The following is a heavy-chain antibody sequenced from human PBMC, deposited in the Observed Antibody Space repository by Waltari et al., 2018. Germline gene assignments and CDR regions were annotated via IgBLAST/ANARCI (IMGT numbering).Heavy chain of an antibody. J-gene: IGHJ3*01. D-gene: IGHD2-21*02. V-gene: IGHV3-15*01. CDR2: IKSRTEGGTT. CDR1: GFPLSISW. Sequence: EVQLVESGGGLVRHGGSLGLSCEALGFPLSISWLGWSRQAPGKGLEWVGRIKSRTEGGTTDYAAPVKGRFSVSRDDSKKMLYLEMNNLKTEDTAMYFCTTRSLVEGTDDVLDLWGRGTMAIVSS. CDR3: TTRSLVEGTDDVLDL.